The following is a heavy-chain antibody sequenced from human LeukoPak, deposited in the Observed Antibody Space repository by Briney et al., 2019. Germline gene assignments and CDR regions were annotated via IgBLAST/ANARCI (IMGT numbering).Heavy chain of an antibody. CDR1: GYTFTGYY. CDR2: INPNSGGT. Sequence: ASVKVSCKASGYTFTGYYMHWVRQAPGQGLEWMGWINPNSGGTNYAQKFQGRVTMTRDTSISTAYMELSRLRSDDTAVYYCARFTIFGVVMNYFDYWGQGTLVTVSS. CDR3: ARFTIFGVVMNYFDY. V-gene: IGHV1-2*02. J-gene: IGHJ4*02. D-gene: IGHD3-3*01.